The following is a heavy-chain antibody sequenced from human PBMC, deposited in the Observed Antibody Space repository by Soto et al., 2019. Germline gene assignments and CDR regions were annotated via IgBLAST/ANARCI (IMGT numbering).Heavy chain of an antibody. J-gene: IGHJ5*02. D-gene: IGHD6-13*01. CDR1: GDSMSSSNW. V-gene: IGHV4-4*02. Sequence: SETLSPTCTVSGDSMSSSNWWNWVRQPPGKGLEWIGEAHHSGRTNYNPSLKSRVTISVDTSQNHFSLQLTSVTAADTAVYYCAGDTGAAGPNNGFDPWGQGTLVTVSS. CDR2: AHHSGRT. CDR3: AGDTGAAGPNNGFDP.